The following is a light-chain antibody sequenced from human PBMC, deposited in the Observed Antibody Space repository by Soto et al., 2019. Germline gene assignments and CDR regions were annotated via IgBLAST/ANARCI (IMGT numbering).Light chain of an antibody. Sequence: DIQMTQSPSTLSGSVGDRVSITRRASQTISSWLAWYQQTRGKAPKLXIYKASTLKSGVPSRCSGSGSGTECTRPISSLQPDDVETDYCQHYNSYSEAFGQGTKVDIK. CDR2: KAS. CDR3: QHYNSYSEA. V-gene: IGKV1-5*03. CDR1: QTISSW. J-gene: IGKJ1*01.